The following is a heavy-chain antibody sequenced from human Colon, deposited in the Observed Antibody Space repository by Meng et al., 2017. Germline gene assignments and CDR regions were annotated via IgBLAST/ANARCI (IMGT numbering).Heavy chain of an antibody. CDR3: ARDYGTSRPFEY. CDR1: GDSVTSTAAA. J-gene: IGHJ4*02. Sequence: QVPPPQSGPGLGKPPHPFLPPTVTAGDSVTSTAAAWNWIRQSPTGGLEWLGRTYYRSKWYNDYAVSVKGRIAINPDTSKNQFFLQLNSVTPEDTAVYYCARDYGTSRPFEYWGQGILVTVSS. CDR2: TYYRSKWYN. D-gene: IGHD1/OR15-1a*01. V-gene: IGHV6-1*01.